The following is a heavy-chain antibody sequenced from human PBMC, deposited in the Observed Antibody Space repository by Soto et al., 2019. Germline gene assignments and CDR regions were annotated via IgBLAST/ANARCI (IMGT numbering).Heavy chain of an antibody. V-gene: IGHV3-33*01. Sequence: QVYLVESGGGVVQPGRSLRLSCAASGFTLSHYGLHWVRQAPGKGLEWLAVIWHDGNNKYYADSVAGRITVSRDNSRNTMYLEMNSRRAEDTAVYYCARDRGSDDPIDYWGQGTLVTVSS. D-gene: IGHD2-21*01. CDR2: IWHDGNNK. CDR3: ARDRGSDDPIDY. CDR1: GFTLSHYG. J-gene: IGHJ4*02.